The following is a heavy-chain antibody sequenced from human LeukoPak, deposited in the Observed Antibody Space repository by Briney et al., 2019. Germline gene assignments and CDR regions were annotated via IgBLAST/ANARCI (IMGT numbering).Heavy chain of an antibody. CDR3: AVGRLWFGETRDYYYYMDV. Sequence: PSETLSLTCAVYGGSFSGYYWSWIRQPPGKGLEWIGEITHSGSTNYNPSLKSRVTISVDTSKNQFSLKLSSVTAADTAVYYCAVGRLWFGETRDYYYYMDVWGKGTTVTVSS. CDR2: ITHSGST. J-gene: IGHJ6*03. CDR1: GGSFSGYY. V-gene: IGHV4-34*01. D-gene: IGHD3-10*01.